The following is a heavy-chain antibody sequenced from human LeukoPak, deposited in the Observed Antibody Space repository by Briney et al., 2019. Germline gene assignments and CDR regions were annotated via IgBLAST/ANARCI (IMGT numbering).Heavy chain of an antibody. V-gene: IGHV1-2*02. J-gene: IGHJ4*02. CDR2: INPNSGGT. CDR3: ARTTVTTYLLDY. D-gene: IGHD4-17*01. CDR1: GYTFTGYY. Sequence: ASVKVSCKASGYTFTGYYMHWVRQAPGQGLEWMGWINPNSGGTNYAQKFQGRVTMTRDTSISTAYMELSRLRSDDTAVYYCARTTVTTYLLDYWGQGTLVTVSS.